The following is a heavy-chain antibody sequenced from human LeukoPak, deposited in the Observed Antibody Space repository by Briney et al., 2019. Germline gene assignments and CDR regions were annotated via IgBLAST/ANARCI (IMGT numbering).Heavy chain of an antibody. CDR1: DGFIWNFY. D-gene: IGHD6-6*01. J-gene: IGHJ4*02. Sequence: SETLSLTCTVSDGFIWNFYWSWIRQPPGKGLEWIGYVYHTGKTNYNPSLKSRVTISVDTSENHFSLRLSSVTAAATAVYYCVSTSSSSKTFDYWGQGILSPSPQ. V-gene: IGHV4-59*01. CDR3: VSTSSSSKTFDY. CDR2: VYHTGKT.